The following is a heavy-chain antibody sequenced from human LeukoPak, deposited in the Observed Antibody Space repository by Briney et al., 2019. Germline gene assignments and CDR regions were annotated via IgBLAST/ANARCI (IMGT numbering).Heavy chain of an antibody. V-gene: IGHV4-59*12. CDR1: GGSISSYY. CDR3: ARLMVRGVSYYYYYMDV. J-gene: IGHJ6*03. D-gene: IGHD3-10*01. CDR2: IYCSRST. Sequence: PSETLSLTCTVSGGSISSYYWSWIRQPPGKGLEWIGYIYCSRSTNYNPSLQSRVTMSVDTSKNQFSLKLSSVTAADTAVYYCARLMVRGVSYYYYYMDVWGKGTTVTISS.